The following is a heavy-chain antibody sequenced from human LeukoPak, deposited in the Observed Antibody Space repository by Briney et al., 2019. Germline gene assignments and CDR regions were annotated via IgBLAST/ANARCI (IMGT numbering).Heavy chain of an antibody. CDR2: LYHSGHT. D-gene: IGHD5-12*01. Sequence: SETLSLTCTVSGGSVSIHYCAWIRQPPRMGLGWIGHLYHSGHTNHNPSRKSRVTISVDTSKTQFSLKVTSVTAADTALYYCATGLGWLPDYWGQGTLVTVSS. CDR3: ATGLGWLPDY. CDR1: GGSVSIHY. J-gene: IGHJ4*02. V-gene: IGHV4-59*02.